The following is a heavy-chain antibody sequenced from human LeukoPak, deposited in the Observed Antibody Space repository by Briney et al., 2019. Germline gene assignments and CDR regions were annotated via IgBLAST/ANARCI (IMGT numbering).Heavy chain of an antibody. CDR3: ARRLDYFDS. CDR2: IISSGSTI. Sequence: GGSLRLSCVASGLPIADFAMHWVRQAPGKGLEWISSIISSGSTIYYADSVKGRFTISRDNAKNSLYLQMNSLRDEDTAVYYCARRLDYFDSWGQGILVTVSS. V-gene: IGHV3-48*02. CDR1: GLPIADFA. D-gene: IGHD6-19*01. J-gene: IGHJ4*02.